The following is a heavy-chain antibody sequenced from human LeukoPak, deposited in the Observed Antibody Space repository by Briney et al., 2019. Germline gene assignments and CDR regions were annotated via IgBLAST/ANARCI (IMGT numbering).Heavy chain of an antibody. J-gene: IGHJ5*02. CDR2: VYYTGTT. Sequence: PSETLSLTCTVSGGSISNYYWSWLRQSPGKELEWIAHVYYTGTTIYSPSLKSRLTVSVGPAKNQFPLNLSSVTAADTAVYYCARDAGYRSRLNYFDPWGQGTLVTVSS. CDR1: GGSISNYY. CDR3: ARDAGYRSRLNYFDP. V-gene: IGHV4-59*01. D-gene: IGHD5-24*01.